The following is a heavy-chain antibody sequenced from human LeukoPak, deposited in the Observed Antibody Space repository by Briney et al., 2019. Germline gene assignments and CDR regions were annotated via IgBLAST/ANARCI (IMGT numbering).Heavy chain of an antibody. CDR3: ARDHYYDSSGYLSGFDYYFDY. CDR2: ISSSSSYI. J-gene: IGHJ4*02. Sequence: PGGSLRLSCAASGFTFSSYSMNWVRQAPGKGLEWVSSISSSSSYIYYADSVKGRFTISRDNAKNSLYLQMNSLRAEDTAVYYCARDHYYDSSGYLSGFDYYFDYWGQGTLVTVSS. V-gene: IGHV3-21*01. D-gene: IGHD3-22*01. CDR1: GFTFSSYS.